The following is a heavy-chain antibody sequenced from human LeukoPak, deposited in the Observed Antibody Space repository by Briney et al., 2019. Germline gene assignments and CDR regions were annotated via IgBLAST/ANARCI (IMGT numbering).Heavy chain of an antibody. CDR2: ISSSSSYI. CDR1: GFTFSSYS. D-gene: IGHD3-9*01. V-gene: IGHV3-21*01. CDR3: PGEGGIRYFDWLSPDNWFDP. J-gene: IGHJ5*02. Sequence: GGSLRRCCAASGFTFSSYSMNWVRQAPGKGLEWVSSISSSSSYIYYADSVKGRFTISRDNAKNSLYLQMNSLRAEDTAVFFFPGEGGIRYFDWLSPDNWFDPWGQGTLVTVSS.